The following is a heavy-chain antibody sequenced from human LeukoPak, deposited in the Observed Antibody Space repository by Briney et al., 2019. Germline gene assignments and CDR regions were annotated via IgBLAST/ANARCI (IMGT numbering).Heavy chain of an antibody. Sequence: VGALRLSCASSGFPFSSFAMSWARQASGKGLEWVSALSDSGGSTYYTDSVKGRFTISRDNSRNTLYLQMNSQRAEDTALYYCAKSTCSGSICHGGYMDVWGTGTTVTVSS. D-gene: IGHD2-15*01. J-gene: IGHJ6*03. CDR1: GFPFSSFA. CDR3: AKSTCSGSICHGGYMDV. CDR2: LSDSGGST. V-gene: IGHV3-23*01.